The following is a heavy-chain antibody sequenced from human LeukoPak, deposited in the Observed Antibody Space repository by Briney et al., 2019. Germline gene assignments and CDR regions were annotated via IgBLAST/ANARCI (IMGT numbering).Heavy chain of an antibody. CDR2: ISSSGITI. CDR1: GFTFSNYN. J-gene: IGHJ3*02. V-gene: IGHV3-48*02. D-gene: IGHD2-2*01. CDR3: ARTRSGAFDI. Sequence: GGSLRLSCAASGFTFSNYNMNWVRQAPGKGLEWISYISSSGITIYYTDSAKGRFTISRDDAKNSLYLQMNSLGDEDTAVYYCARTRSGAFDIWGQGTMVTVSS.